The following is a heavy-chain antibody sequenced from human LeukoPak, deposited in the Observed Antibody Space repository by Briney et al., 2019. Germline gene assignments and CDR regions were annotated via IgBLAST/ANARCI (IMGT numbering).Heavy chain of an antibody. D-gene: IGHD2-8*01. V-gene: IGHV3-23*01. CDR3: ASSTNLFC. Sequence: GGSLRLSCVASGFTFSSYAMSWVRQAPGKGLEWVSAISGSGGSTYYADSVKGRFTISRDNSKNTMFLQMNSLRADDTAVYYCASSTNLFCWGQGTLVTVSS. CDR2: ISGSGGST. J-gene: IGHJ4*02. CDR1: GFTFSSYA.